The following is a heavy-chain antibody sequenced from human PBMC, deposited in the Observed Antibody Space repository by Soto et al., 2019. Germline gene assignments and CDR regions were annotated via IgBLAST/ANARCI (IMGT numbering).Heavy chain of an antibody. CDR1: GYTFTDYY. CDR2: INPNSGGT. Sequence: QVQLVQSGAEVKKPGASVKVSCKASGYTFTDYYMHWARQAPGQGLEWMGWINPNSGGTNYAQKFQGRVTMTRDTSINTAYMELRRLRSDDRAVYYCAREIGAADYYYGMDVWGQGTTVTVSS. D-gene: IGHD3-22*01. CDR3: AREIGAADYYYGMDV. V-gene: IGHV1-2*02. J-gene: IGHJ6*02.